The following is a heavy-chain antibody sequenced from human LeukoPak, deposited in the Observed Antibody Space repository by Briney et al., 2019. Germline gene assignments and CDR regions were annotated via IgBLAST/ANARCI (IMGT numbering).Heavy chain of an antibody. CDR1: GFTFDDYA. D-gene: IGHD3-22*01. Sequence: GGSLRLSCAASGFTFDDYAMHWVRQAPGKGLEWVSAISGSGGSTYYADSVKGRFTISRDNSKNTLYLQMNSLRAEDTAVYYCAKDPISNYYDSSGVLYWGQGTLVTVSS. CDR3: AKDPISNYYDSSGVLY. V-gene: IGHV3-23*01. J-gene: IGHJ4*02. CDR2: ISGSGGST.